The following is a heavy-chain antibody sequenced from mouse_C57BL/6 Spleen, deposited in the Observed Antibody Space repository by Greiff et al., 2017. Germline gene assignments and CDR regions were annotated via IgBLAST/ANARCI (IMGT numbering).Heavy chain of an antibody. CDR1: GYTFTSYW. CDR2: INPSSGYP. D-gene: IGHD2-1*01. CDR3: ARYYYGNPYAMDY. J-gene: IGHJ4*01. Sequence: QVQLQQSGAELAKPGASVKLSCKASGYTFTSYWMHWVKQRPGQGLEWIGYINPSSGYPKYKQKFKDKATLTADKSSSTAYMQLSSLTYEDSAVYYCARYYYGNPYAMDYWGQGTAGTDSA. V-gene: IGHV1-7*01.